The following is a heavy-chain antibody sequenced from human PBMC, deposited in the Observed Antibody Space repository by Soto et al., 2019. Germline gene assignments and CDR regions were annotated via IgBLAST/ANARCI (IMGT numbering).Heavy chain of an antibody. D-gene: IGHD3-10*01. Sequence: PGGSLRLSCAASGFNFSSYGMSWVSQAPGKGLEWVSLICYSGSTNYYAYSVKGRFTISRDNSKNSLYLQMNSLRAEDTAVYSCARGSVFRDYGIDVSGQRTTLTVSS. CDR1: GFNFSSYG. V-gene: IGHV3-33*08. CDR2: ICYSGSTN. J-gene: IGHJ6*02. CDR3: ARGSVFRDYGIDV.